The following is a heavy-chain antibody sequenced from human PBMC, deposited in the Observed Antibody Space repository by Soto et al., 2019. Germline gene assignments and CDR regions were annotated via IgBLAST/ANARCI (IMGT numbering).Heavy chain of an antibody. J-gene: IGHJ4*02. CDR1: GFTFSDYY. D-gene: IGHD3-22*01. Sequence: SLRLSCEAAGFTFSDYYMSWIRQAPGKGLEWVSYISSSSSYTNYADSVKGRFTISRDNAKNSLYLQMNSLRAEDTAVYYCARDLLPRYYDSSGYPVPHYWGQGTLVTVSS. CDR3: ARDLLPRYYDSSGYPVPHY. CDR2: ISSSSSYT. V-gene: IGHV3-11*06.